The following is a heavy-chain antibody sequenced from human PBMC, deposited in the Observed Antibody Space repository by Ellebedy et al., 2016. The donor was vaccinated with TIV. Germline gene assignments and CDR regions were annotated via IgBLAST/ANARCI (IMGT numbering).Heavy chain of an antibody. Sequence: GESLKISCGTSGFTFSNYWMTWVRQAPGKGLEWVANIKQDGCEKYYVDSVKGRFSISRDNTKNSLYLQMNSLTDEDTAVYYCARDQWLGRAYYFDSWGQGTLVTVSS. V-gene: IGHV3-7*01. J-gene: IGHJ4*02. CDR3: ARDQWLGRAYYFDS. D-gene: IGHD6-19*01. CDR2: IKQDGCEK. CDR1: GFTFSNYW.